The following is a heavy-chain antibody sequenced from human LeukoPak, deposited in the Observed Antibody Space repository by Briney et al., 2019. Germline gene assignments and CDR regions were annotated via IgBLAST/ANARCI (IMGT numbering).Heavy chain of an antibody. Sequence: PGGSLRLSCAASGFTFSSYGMHWVRQAPGKGLEWVAFIRYDGSNKYYADSVKGRFTISRDNSKNTLHLQMNSLRAEDTAVYYCAKDVGIVGATLDYWGQGTLVTVSS. CDR3: AKDVGIVGATLDY. D-gene: IGHD1-26*01. CDR1: GFTFSSYG. CDR2: IRYDGSNK. J-gene: IGHJ4*02. V-gene: IGHV3-30*02.